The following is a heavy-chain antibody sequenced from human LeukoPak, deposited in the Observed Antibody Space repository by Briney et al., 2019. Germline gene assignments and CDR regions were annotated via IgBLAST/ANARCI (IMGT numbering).Heavy chain of an antibody. J-gene: IGHJ4*02. D-gene: IGHD4-17*01. CDR2: IYYSGST. CDR1: GGSVSSGSYY. Sequence: KPSETLSLTCAVSGGSVSSGSYYWSWIRQPPGKGLEWIGYIYYSGSTNYNPSLRSRVTISVDTSKNQFSLKLSSVTAADTAVYYCARDLGDYGRGFDYWGQGTLVTVSS. V-gene: IGHV4-61*01. CDR3: ARDLGDYGRGFDY.